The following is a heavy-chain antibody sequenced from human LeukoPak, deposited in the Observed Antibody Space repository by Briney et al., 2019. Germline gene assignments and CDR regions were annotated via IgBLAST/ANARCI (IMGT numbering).Heavy chain of an antibody. CDR2: ISSSSSTI. Sequence: GGSLRLSCAASGFTFSSYRMNWVRQAPGKGLEWISYISSSSSTIYYADSVKGRFTISRDNANNSQYLQMNSLRAEDTAVYYCARTVTTYQVMENWGQGTLVTVSS. V-gene: IGHV3-48*01. D-gene: IGHD4-17*01. CDR3: ARTVTTYQVMEN. CDR1: GFTFSSYR. J-gene: IGHJ4*02.